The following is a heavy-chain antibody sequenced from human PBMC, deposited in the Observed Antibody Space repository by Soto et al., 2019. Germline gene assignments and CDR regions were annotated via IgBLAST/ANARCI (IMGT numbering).Heavy chain of an antibody. CDR3: ARGRGYSYGPYYFHF. Sequence: SETLSLPCTVSGGSIRNGDYSWGWIRPPPGKGLEWIGDIYYSGSTYYNPSLKSRLTISGDASKNQFSLKRGSVTAADTALYYCARGRGYSYGPYYFHFWGQGTLVTVSS. CDR1: GGSIRNGDYS. J-gene: IGHJ4*02. V-gene: IGHV4-30-4*01. CDR2: IYYSGST. D-gene: IGHD5-18*01.